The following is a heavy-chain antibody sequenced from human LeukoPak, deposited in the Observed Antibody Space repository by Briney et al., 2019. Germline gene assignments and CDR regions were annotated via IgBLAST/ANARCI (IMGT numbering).Heavy chain of an antibody. Sequence: SETLSLTCAVYGGSFSGYYWSRIRQPPGKGLEWIGEINHSGSTNYNPSLKSRVTISVDTSKNQFSLKLSSVTAADTAVYYCARGYYDFWSGYQNYFDYWGQGTLVTVSS. V-gene: IGHV4-34*01. D-gene: IGHD3-3*01. J-gene: IGHJ4*02. CDR1: GGSFSGYY. CDR3: ARGYYDFWSGYQNYFDY. CDR2: INHSGST.